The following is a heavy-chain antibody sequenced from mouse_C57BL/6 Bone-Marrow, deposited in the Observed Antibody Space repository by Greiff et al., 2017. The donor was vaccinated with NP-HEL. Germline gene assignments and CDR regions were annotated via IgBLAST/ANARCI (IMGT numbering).Heavy chain of an antibody. CDR1: GYTFTSYW. CDR3: ARSIYYGYDGAFSPWFAY. Sequence: QVQLQQSGAELVKPGASVKMSCKASGYTFTSYWITWVKPRPGQGLEWIGDIYPGSGSTNYNEKFKSKATLTVDTSSSTAYMQLSSLTSEDSAVYYCARSIYYGYDGAFSPWFAYWGQGTLVTVSA. CDR2: IYPGSGST. D-gene: IGHD2-2*01. J-gene: IGHJ3*01. V-gene: IGHV1-55*01.